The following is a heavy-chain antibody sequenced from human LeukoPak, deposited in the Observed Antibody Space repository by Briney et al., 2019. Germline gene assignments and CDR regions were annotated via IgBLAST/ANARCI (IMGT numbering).Heavy chain of an antibody. CDR1: GFSFSSYA. CDR2: ISGSGSTT. V-gene: IGHV3-23*01. Sequence: PGGSLRLSCAVSGFSFSSYALSWVCRAPGKGLEWVSGISGSGSTTVYTDSVRGRFTVSRDNLKNTVYLQMNSLRDEDTAGYYCAKDAQGGSGSYSWGTFDHWGQGTLVTVSS. CDR3: AKDAQGGSGSYSWGTFDH. J-gene: IGHJ4*02. D-gene: IGHD3-10*01.